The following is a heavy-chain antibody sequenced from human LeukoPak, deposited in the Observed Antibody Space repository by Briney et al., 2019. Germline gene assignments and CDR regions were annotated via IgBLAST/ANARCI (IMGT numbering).Heavy chain of an antibody. D-gene: IGHD1-1*01. Sequence: TGGPLRLSCAASGFTFSSYAMSWVRQAPGKGLEWVSSISSSSSYIYYADSVKGRFTISRDNAKNSLYLQMNSLRAEDTAVYYCARDLKTGTWNFYYGMDVWGQGTTVTVSS. J-gene: IGHJ6*02. CDR2: ISSSSSYI. CDR1: GFTFSSYA. V-gene: IGHV3-21*01. CDR3: ARDLKTGTWNFYYGMDV.